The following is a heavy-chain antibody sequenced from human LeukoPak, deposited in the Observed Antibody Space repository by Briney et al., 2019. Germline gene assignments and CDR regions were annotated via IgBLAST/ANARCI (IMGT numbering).Heavy chain of an antibody. D-gene: IGHD2-15*01. Sequence: GRSLRLPCAASGFTFDDYGMHWVRQAPGKGLEWVSGINWSSGSIGYADSVKGRFTISRDNAKNSLYLHMSSLRAEDTALYYCVKDSYSRRTGWFDPWGQGTLVTVSS. V-gene: IGHV3-9*01. CDR2: INWSSGSI. CDR1: GFTFDDYG. J-gene: IGHJ5*02. CDR3: VKDSYSRRTGWFDP.